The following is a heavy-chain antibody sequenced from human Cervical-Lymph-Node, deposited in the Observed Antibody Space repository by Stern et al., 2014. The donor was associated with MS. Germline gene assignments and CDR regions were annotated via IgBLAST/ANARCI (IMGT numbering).Heavy chain of an antibody. CDR1: GYIFTHYG. V-gene: IGHV1-3*01. CDR3: ARVWTLRVYGLDV. D-gene: IGHD3/OR15-3a*01. CDR2: ISASNGKT. Sequence: QVQLMQSGAEVMNPGASVRVSCKASGYIFTHYGIGWVRQAPGQRLEWMGWISASNGKTDYSQKFQGRVAITSDTSASTAYMDLTSLRSDDTAVYFCARVWTLRVYGLDVWGQGTTVIVSS. J-gene: IGHJ6*02.